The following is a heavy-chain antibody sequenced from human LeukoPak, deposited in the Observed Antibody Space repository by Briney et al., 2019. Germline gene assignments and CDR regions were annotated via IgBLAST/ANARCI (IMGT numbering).Heavy chain of an antibody. CDR2: ISGSNGNT. V-gene: IGHV1-18*03. J-gene: IGHJ6*03. CDR3: ARARYESRIWPKSRYDYYHYMDV. D-gene: IGHD3-3*01. Sequence: ASVKVSCKASGYTFTSYGISWVRQAPGQGLEWMGWISGSNGNTNYAQKLQGRVTMTTDTSTSTAYMELRSLRSEDMAVYYCARARYESRIWPKSRYDYYHYMDVWGKGTTVTVSS. CDR1: GYTFTSYG.